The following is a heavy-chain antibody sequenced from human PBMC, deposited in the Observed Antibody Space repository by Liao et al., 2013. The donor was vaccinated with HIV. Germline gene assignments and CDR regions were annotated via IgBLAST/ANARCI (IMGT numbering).Heavy chain of an antibody. CDR2: IYYSGST. CDR3: ARDRFSYYGADAFDI. D-gene: IGHD4/OR15-4a*01. V-gene: IGHV4-59*01. CDR1: GGSISSYY. Sequence: QVQLQQWGAGLLKPSETLSLTCAVYGGSISSYYWSWIRQPPGKGLEWIGYIYYSGSTNYNPSLKSRITISVDTSKNQFSLKLSSVTAADTAVYYCARDRFSYYGADAFDIWGQGTMVTVSS. J-gene: IGHJ3*02.